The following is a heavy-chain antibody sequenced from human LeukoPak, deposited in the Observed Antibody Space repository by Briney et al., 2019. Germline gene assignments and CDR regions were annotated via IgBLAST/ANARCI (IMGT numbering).Heavy chain of an antibody. CDR1: GGTFSSYA. CDR2: INPNSGGT. J-gene: IGHJ3*02. D-gene: IGHD3-10*01. Sequence: ASVKVSCKASGGTFSSYAISWVRQAPGQGPEWMGWINPNSGGTNYAQKFQGRVTMTRDTSITTAYMEVDRLRSDDTAVYYCARDGSFDIWGQGTMVTVSS. CDR3: ARDGSFDI. V-gene: IGHV1-2*02.